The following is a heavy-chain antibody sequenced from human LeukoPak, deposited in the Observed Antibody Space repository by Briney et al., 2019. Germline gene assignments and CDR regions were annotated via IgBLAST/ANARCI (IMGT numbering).Heavy chain of an antibody. CDR1: GFSFSSNS. V-gene: IGHV3-21*01. Sequence: GGSLRLSCAASGFSFSSNSMNWVRQAPGKGLEWVSSISSSSSYTYYADSVKGRFTISRDNAKNSLYLQMNSLRAEDTAVYYCARFGMAGGTGDYWGQGTLVTVSS. CDR3: ARFGMAGGTGDY. D-gene: IGHD6-19*01. J-gene: IGHJ4*02. CDR2: ISSSSSYT.